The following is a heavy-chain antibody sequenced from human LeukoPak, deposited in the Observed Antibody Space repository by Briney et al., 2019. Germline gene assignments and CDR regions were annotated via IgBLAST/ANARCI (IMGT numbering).Heavy chain of an antibody. CDR2: ISNNGGYT. D-gene: IGHD2-15*01. CDR1: GFTFSSSA. V-gene: IGHV3-23*01. CDR3: AKQSGYCSDGSCYFPY. J-gene: IGHJ4*02. Sequence: GGSLRLSCAASGFTFSSSAMSWVRQAPGKGLEWVSAISNNGGYTYYADSVQGRFTISRDNSKSTLCLQMNSLRAEDTAVYYCAKQSGYCSDGSCYFPYWGQGTLVTVSS.